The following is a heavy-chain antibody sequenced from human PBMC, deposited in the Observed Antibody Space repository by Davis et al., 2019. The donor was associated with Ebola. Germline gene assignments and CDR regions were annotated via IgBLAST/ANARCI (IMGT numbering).Heavy chain of an antibody. CDR3: ATVLGELPGGTYYYGMDV. D-gene: IGHD3-16*01. CDR2: INGGNGNT. Sequence: AASVKVSCKASGYTFTSYAMHWVRQAPGQRLEWMGWINGGNGNTRYAQKFQGRVTITADKSTSTAYMELSSLRSEDTAVYYCATVLGELPGGTYYYGMDVWGQGTTVTVSS. CDR1: GYTFTSYA. V-gene: IGHV1-3*01. J-gene: IGHJ6*02.